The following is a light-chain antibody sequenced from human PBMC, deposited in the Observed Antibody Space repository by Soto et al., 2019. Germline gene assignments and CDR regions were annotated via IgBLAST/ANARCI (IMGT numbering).Light chain of an antibody. CDR2: GTS. CDR3: QQFGNSPWT. CDR1: QSVPTTY. V-gene: IGKV3-20*01. J-gene: IGKJ1*01. Sequence: EVVLSQSPGTLSLSPGERATLSCRASQSVPTTYFAWYQQKAGQPPRLLISGTSNRAIGIPDRFSGSGSGTDFTLTISRLEPEDFAVYFCQQFGNSPWTFGQGTKV.